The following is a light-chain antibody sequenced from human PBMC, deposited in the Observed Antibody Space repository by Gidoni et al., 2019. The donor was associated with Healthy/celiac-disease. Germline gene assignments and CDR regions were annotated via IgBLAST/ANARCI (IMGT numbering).Light chain of an antibody. CDR2: WAS. Sequence: DIVMTQSPDSLAVSLGERDTIKCKSSQSVLYSSNNKNYLAWYQQKPGQPPKLLIDWASTRESGVPDRFSGSVSGTDFTLTISSLQAEDVAVYYCQQYYSTPPAFXQXTKVEIK. V-gene: IGKV4-1*01. J-gene: IGKJ1*01. CDR1: QSVLYSSNNKNY. CDR3: QQYYSTPPA.